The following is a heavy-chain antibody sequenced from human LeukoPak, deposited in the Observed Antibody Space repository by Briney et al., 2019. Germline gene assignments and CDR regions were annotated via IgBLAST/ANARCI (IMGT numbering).Heavy chain of an antibody. V-gene: IGHV4-34*01. CDR1: GGSFSGYY. Sequence: SETLSLTCAVYGGSFSGYYWSWIRQPPGKGLEWIGEINHSGSTNYNPSLKSRVTISVDTFKNQFSLKLSSVTAADTAVYYCARGAPGIPNEYSSGWFFDYWGQGTLVTVSS. J-gene: IGHJ4*02. CDR2: INHSGST. D-gene: IGHD6-19*01. CDR3: ARGAPGIPNEYSSGWFFDY.